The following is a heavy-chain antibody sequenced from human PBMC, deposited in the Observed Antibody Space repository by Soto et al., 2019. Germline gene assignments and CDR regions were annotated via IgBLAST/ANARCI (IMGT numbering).Heavy chain of an antibody. J-gene: IGHJ1*01. CDR1: GFIFSDYA. D-gene: IGHD6-6*01. Sequence: GGSLRLSCVASGFIFSDYAMHWARQAPGKGLVWVALISPDGGNQYYSESAKGRFTISRDNSKNTLYLQMNDLRPDDTALYYCARENSRIAPRLFQHWGQGSLVTVTS. V-gene: IGHV3-30-3*01. CDR3: ARENSRIAPRLFQH. CDR2: ISPDGGNQ.